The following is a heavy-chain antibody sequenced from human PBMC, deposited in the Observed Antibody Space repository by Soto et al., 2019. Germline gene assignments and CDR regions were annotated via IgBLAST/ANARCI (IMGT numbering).Heavy chain of an antibody. J-gene: IGHJ4*02. Sequence: GASVKGACKAAGCTFTSDYMHWGRQAPEQGLEWMGIINPSGGSTSYAQKFQGRVTMTRDTSTSTVYMELSSLRSEDTAVYYCASAEVYYFSDYWGQRTLVPVSS. V-gene: IGHV1-46*01. D-gene: IGHD3-10*01. CDR2: INPSGGST. CDR3: ASAEVYYFSDY. CDR1: GCTFTSDY.